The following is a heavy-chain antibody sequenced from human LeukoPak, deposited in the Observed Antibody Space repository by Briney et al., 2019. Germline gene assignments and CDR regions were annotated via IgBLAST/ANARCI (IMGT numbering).Heavy chain of an antibody. V-gene: IGHV4-34*01. CDR1: GGSFSGYY. D-gene: IGHD3-22*01. CDR2: INHSGST. J-gene: IGHJ4*02. CDR3: ARRGYYDSSGLDY. Sequence: SETLSLTCAVYGGSFSGYYWSWIRQPPGKGLEWIGEINHSGSTNYNPSLKSRVTISVDTSKNQFSLKLSSVTAADTAVCYCARRGYYDSSGLDYWGQGTLVTVSS.